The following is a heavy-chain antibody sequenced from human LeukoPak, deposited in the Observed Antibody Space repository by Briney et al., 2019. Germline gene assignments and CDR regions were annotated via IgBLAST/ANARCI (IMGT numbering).Heavy chain of an antibody. CDR3: ARSYCSGGSCYSGSLLPFDP. V-gene: IGHV4-34*01. J-gene: IGHJ5*02. Sequence: SETLSLTCALYGGSFSGYYWSWIRQPPGKGLEWIGEINHSGITNYYPSLKSRVTISVDTSKNLFSLKLSSVTAADTAVYYCARSYCSGGSCYSGSLLPFDPWGQGTLVTVSS. CDR1: GGSFSGYY. CDR2: INHSGIT. D-gene: IGHD2-15*01.